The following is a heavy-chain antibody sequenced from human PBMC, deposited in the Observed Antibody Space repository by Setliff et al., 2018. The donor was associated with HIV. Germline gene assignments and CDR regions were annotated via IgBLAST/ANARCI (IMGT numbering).Heavy chain of an antibody. CDR3: ARDLRGDYYDTSGYYYMGV. D-gene: IGHD3-22*01. J-gene: IGHJ6*03. CDR1: GGSISSGGYY. CDR2: IYYTGST. Sequence: SETLSLTCSVSGGSISSGGYYWNWIRQHPGKGLEWIGYIYYTGSTDYNPSLKSRVTISVDTSKNQFSLKLRSVAAADTAVYYCARDLRGDYYDTSGYYYMGVWGKGTTVTVSS. V-gene: IGHV4-31*03.